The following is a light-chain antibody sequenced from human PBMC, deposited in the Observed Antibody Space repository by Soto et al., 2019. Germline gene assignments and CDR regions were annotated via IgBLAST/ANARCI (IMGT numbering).Light chain of an antibody. Sequence: EIVLTQSPGTLSLSPGERATLSCRASQSVSSTYLSWYQQKPGQAPRLLTDGASSRATGIPDMFGGSGSGTYFILTISRLEPEDCAMYYCQQYGSSWTFGQGTKVEIK. CDR1: QSVSSTY. V-gene: IGKV3-20*01. CDR2: GAS. J-gene: IGKJ1*01. CDR3: QQYGSSWT.